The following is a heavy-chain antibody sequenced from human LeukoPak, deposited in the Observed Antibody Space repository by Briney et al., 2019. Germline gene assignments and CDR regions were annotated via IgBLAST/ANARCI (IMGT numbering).Heavy chain of an antibody. J-gene: IGHJ3*02. CDR2: TYYRSKWYN. CDR3: ARTQLERRRAFDI. Sequence: SQTLSLTCAISGDSVSSNSAAWNWIRQSPLRGLEWLGRTYYRSKWYNDYAVSVKSRITINPDTSKNQFSLQLNSVTPEDTAVYYCARTQLERRRAFDIWGQGTMVTVSS. D-gene: IGHD1-1*01. CDR1: GDSVSSNSAA. V-gene: IGHV6-1*01.